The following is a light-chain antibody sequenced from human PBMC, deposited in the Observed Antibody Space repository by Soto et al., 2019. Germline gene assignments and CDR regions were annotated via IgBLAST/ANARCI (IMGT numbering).Light chain of an antibody. CDR2: GAS. J-gene: IGKJ1*01. CDR1: QSVSSSY. Sequence: EIVLTQSPATLSLSPGERATLSCRASQSVSSSYLAWYQQKPGQAPRLLIYGASSRATGIPDRFSGSGSGTDFTLTISRLEPEDFAVYYCQQYGSSPWTFGQGARW. CDR3: QQYGSSPWT. V-gene: IGKV3-20*01.